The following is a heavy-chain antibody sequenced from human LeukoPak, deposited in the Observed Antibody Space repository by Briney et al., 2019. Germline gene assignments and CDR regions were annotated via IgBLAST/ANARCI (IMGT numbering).Heavy chain of an antibody. CDR2: IYSGGNT. J-gene: IGHJ4*02. D-gene: IGHD5-12*01. Sequence: GGSLRLSCAVSGFTVSGTYMSWVRQAPGKGLEWVSVIYSGGNTYYSDSVKGRFAISRDTSKNTLYLQMNSRRAEDTAVYYCARALYSGHADLFDSWGQGTLVTVSS. CDR3: ARALYSGHADLFDS. CDR1: GFTVSGTY. V-gene: IGHV3-66*01.